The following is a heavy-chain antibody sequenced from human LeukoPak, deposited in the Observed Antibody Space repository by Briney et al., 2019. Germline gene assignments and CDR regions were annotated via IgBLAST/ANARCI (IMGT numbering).Heavy chain of an antibody. CDR2: IYSGGTT. CDR3: ARDDYGFDY. J-gene: IGHJ4*02. CDR1: GFIVSSNY. D-gene: IGHD4-17*01. Sequence: PGGSLRLSCAASGFIVSSNYMSWVRQAPGKGLEWVSVIYSGGTTYYADSVKGRFTISRDNSENTLYLQMNSLRAEDTAVYYCARDDYGFDYWGQGTLVTVSS. V-gene: IGHV3-53*01.